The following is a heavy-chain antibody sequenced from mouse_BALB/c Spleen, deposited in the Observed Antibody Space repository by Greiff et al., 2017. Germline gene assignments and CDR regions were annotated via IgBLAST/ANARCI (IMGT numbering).Heavy chain of an antibody. J-gene: IGHJ4*01. CDR1: GYTFTSYW. Sequence: QVQLQQSGAELAKPGASVKMSCKASGYTFTSYWMHWVKQRPGQGLEWIGYINPSTGYTEYNQKFKDKATLTADKSSSTAYMQLSSLTSEDSAVYYCARGNWDVDYAMDYWGQGTSVTVSS. CDR2: INPSTGYT. CDR3: ARGNWDVDYAMDY. D-gene: IGHD4-1*01. V-gene: IGHV1-7*01.